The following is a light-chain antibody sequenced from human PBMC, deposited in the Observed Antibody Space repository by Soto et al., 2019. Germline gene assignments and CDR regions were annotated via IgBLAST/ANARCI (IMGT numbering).Light chain of an antibody. J-gene: IGKJ1*01. Sequence: EIVLTQSPGTLSLSPGERGTLSCRASQSVSSSYLAWYQQKPGQAPRLLIYGASNRATGIPDRFSGSGSGTDFTLTISRLEPEDLAVYYCQQYNTSPWTFGQGTKVEIK. CDR3: QQYNTSPWT. CDR1: QSVSSSY. V-gene: IGKV3-20*01. CDR2: GAS.